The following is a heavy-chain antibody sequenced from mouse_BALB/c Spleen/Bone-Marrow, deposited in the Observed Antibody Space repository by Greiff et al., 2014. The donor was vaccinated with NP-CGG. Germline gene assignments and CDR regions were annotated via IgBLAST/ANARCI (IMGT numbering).Heavy chain of an antibody. CDR1: GYTFTSYF. CDR3: TREDYRYGAS. Sequence: LQESGAELVKPGASVKLSCKASGYTFTSYFIYWVKQRPGQGLEWTGEINPSNGGTNFNQKFKSKATLTVDKSSSTAYMQLSSLTSEDSAVYYCTREDYRYGASWGQGTLVTVSA. V-gene: IGHV1S81*02. CDR2: INPSNGGT. J-gene: IGHJ3*01. D-gene: IGHD2-14*01.